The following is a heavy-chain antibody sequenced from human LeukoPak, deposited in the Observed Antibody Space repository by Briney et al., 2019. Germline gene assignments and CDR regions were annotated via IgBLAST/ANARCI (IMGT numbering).Heavy chain of an antibody. Sequence: GGSLSLFYAASGFTFSSSAMSWVRQAPGKGLEWVSYISSSSSYTNYADSVKGRFTISRDNAKNSLYLQMNSLRADDTAVYYCARSGSHDYWGQGTLVTVSS. V-gene: IGHV3-11*03. J-gene: IGHJ4*02. CDR2: ISSSSSYT. CDR3: ARSGSHDY. CDR1: GFTFSSSA. D-gene: IGHD1-26*01.